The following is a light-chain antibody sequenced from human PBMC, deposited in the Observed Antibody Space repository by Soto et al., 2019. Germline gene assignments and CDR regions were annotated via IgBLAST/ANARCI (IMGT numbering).Light chain of an antibody. Sequence: QSALTQPASMSGSPGQSITISCTGTSSDVGGYDLVSWYQQHPGKAPKLIIYEGSKRPSGISNRFSGSKSGNTASLIISGLQGDDEGDYYCCAYVSSNTLLFGGGTKVTVL. V-gene: IGLV2-23*01. CDR2: EGS. CDR3: CAYVSSNTLL. CDR1: SSDVGGYDL. J-gene: IGLJ3*02.